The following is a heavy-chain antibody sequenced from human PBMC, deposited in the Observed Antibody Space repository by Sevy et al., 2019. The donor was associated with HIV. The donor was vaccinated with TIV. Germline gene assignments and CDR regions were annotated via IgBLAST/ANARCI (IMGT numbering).Heavy chain of an antibody. CDR3: AKTTTVTTLSWFDP. CDR1: GFTFNTDA. J-gene: IGHJ5*02. V-gene: IGHV3-23*01. D-gene: IGHD4-4*01. CDR2: ISGSGGST. Sequence: GGSLRLSCAASGFTFNTDAMNWVRQAPGKGLEWVSAISGSGGSTYYADSGKGRFTISRDNSKNTLYLQMNSLRAEDTAVYYCAKTTTVTTLSWFDPWGQGTLVTVSS.